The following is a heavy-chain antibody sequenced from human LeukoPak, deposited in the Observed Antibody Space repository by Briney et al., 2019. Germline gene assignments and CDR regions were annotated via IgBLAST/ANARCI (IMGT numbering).Heavy chain of an antibody. V-gene: IGHV3-48*01. Sequence: GGSLTLSCAASGFTFSSYSMNWVRQPPGKGLELVSYISSSSSTIYYADSVKGRFTISRDNSKNTLYLQMNSLRAEDRAVYYCAKYVVVVAAIHYFDYWGERTLVTVSS. CDR3: AKYVVVVAAIHYFDY. CDR1: GFTFSSYS. J-gene: IGHJ4*02. D-gene: IGHD2-15*01. CDR2: ISSSSSTI.